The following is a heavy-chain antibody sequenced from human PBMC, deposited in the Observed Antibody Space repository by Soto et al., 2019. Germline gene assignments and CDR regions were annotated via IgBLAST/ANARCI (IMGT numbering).Heavy chain of an antibody. V-gene: IGHV1-46*01. CDR3: ARDPTYYDILPGSSDYYGMDV. Sequence: QVQLVQSGAEVKKPGASVKVSCKASGYTFTSYYMHWVRQAPGQGLEWMGIINPSGGSTSYAQKFQGRVTMTRATSTSTVYMELSSLRSEDPAVYYCARDPTYYDILPGSSDYYGMDVWGPGTTVTVS. CDR1: GYTFTSYY. D-gene: IGHD3-9*01. J-gene: IGHJ6*02. CDR2: INPSGGST.